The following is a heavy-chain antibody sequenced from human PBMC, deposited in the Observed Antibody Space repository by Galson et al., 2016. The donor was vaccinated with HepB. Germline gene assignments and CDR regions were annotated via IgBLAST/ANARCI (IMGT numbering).Heavy chain of an antibody. CDR2: ISANEGDT. CDR1: GYSFTSYG. J-gene: IGHJ5*02. D-gene: IGHD2-2*01. Sequence: SVKVSCKASGYSFTSYGISWVRQAPGQGLEWMGWISANEGDTNYARKFQGRVTLTTDTSTSTAYMELRSLTSDDTAVCYCARDFEYRGSRSRYEDCFDPWGQGTLVTVFS. CDR3: ARDFEYRGSRSRYEDCFDP. V-gene: IGHV1-18*01.